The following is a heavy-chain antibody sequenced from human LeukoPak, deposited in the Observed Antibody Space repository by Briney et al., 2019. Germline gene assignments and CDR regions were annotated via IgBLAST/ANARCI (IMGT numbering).Heavy chain of an antibody. CDR3: ARDHHRRLYDSQARDTFAF. J-gene: IGHJ3*01. V-gene: IGHV3-30*12. CDR2: ISYDGSNE. D-gene: IGHD3-22*01. CDR1: GFTFSNLD. Sequence: GGSLRLSCAVSGFTFSNLDMHWVRQAPGKGLEWVAIISYDGSNEYYADSVKGRFTISRDNSKNTLYLQMNSLRAEDTAVYYCARDHHRRLYDSQARDTFAFWGQGTMVTVSS.